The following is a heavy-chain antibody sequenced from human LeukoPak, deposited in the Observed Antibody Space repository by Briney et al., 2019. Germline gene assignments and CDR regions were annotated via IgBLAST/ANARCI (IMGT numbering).Heavy chain of an antibody. Sequence: GESLKISCKGSGYSFTNNWIGWVRQMPGKGLEWMGIIYPGDSDTRYSPSFQGQVTISADKSISTAYLQWSSLKASDTAMYYCARPTYSSHDAFDIWGQGTMVTVSS. V-gene: IGHV5-51*01. J-gene: IGHJ3*02. D-gene: IGHD2-21*01. CDR1: GYSFTNNW. CDR2: IYPGDSDT. CDR3: ARPTYSSHDAFDI.